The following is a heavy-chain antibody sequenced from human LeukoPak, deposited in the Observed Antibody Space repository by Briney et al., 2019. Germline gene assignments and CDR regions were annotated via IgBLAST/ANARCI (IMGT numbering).Heavy chain of an antibody. J-gene: IGHJ4*02. CDR2: IKSKTDGGTT. CDR1: GFTFSNAW. V-gene: IGHV3-15*01. Sequence: GGSLRLSCAASGFTFSNAWMSWVRQAPGKGLEWVGRIKSKTDGGTTDYAAPVKGRFTISRDDSKNTLYLQMNSLKTEDTAVYYCTTVFYGHLYYFDYWGQETLVTVSS. CDR3: TTVFYGHLYYFDY. D-gene: IGHD2/OR15-2a*01.